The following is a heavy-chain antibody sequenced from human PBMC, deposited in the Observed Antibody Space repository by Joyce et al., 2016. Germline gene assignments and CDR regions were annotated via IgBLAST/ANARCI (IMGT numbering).Heavy chain of an antibody. CDR2: ISYDGSNK. CDR1: GFTFSSYA. CDR3: VRDPYYYDSSGPWGY. D-gene: IGHD3-22*01. J-gene: IGHJ4*02. V-gene: IGHV3-30*04. Sequence: QVQLVESGGGVVQPGRSLRLSCASSGFTFSSYAMHWVRQAPGKGPGWVAVISYDGSNKYYADSVRGRFTSSRDKSKNTLYLQMNSLRAEDTAMYYCVRDPYYYDSSGPWGYWGQGTLVTVSS.